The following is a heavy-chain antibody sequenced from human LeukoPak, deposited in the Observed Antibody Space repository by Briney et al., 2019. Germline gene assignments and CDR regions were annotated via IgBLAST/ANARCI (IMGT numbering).Heavy chain of an antibody. CDR1: GSGFRDQY. D-gene: IGHD5-18*01. V-gene: IGHV3-72*01. Sequence: GGSLRLSCVVSGSGFRDQYIDWVRQAPGKGLEWVGCIANKGNRYVTEYRASVKGRFTISRDDSKNSLYLQMNSLKTEDTAVYSCTRGYSGASTYAFDIWGRGTMVTVSS. J-gene: IGHJ3*02. CDR3: TRGYSGASTYAFDI. CDR2: IANKGNRYVT.